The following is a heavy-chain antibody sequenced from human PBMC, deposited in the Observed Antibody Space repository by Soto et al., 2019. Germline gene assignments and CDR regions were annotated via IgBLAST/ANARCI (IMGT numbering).Heavy chain of an antibody. CDR3: AKDRGDYGSDFDY. Sequence: EVQLVESGGGLVQPGRSLRPSCAASGFTFDDYAMHWVRQAPGKGLEWVSGISWNSGSIGYADSVKGRFTISRDNAKNSLYLQMNSLRAEDTALYYCAKDRGDYGSDFDYWGQGTLVTVSS. D-gene: IGHD4-17*01. CDR1: GFTFDDYA. CDR2: ISWNSGSI. V-gene: IGHV3-9*01. J-gene: IGHJ4*02.